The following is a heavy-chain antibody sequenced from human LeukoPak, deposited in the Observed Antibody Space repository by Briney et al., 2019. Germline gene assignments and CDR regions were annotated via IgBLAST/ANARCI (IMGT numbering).Heavy chain of an antibody. CDR2: ISGSGLST. Sequence: GGSLRLSCAASGFTFRSNAMSWVRQAPGKGLEWVSGISGSGLSTDYADSVKGRFTISRDNSKTTLYLQMNSLRAEDTAVYYCARAATDYWGQGTLVTVSS. CDR1: GFTFRSNA. CDR3: ARAATDY. V-gene: IGHV3-23*01. J-gene: IGHJ4*02.